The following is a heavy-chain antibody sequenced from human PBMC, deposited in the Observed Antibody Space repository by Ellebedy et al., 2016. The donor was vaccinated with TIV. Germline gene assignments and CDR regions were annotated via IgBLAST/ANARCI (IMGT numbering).Heavy chain of an antibody. V-gene: IGHV4-34*11. CDR2: IYSSGST. D-gene: IGHD5-12*01. Sequence: SETLSLTXAVYGGSFSDYYWSWIRQPPGKGLEWIGYIYSSGSTNTKPSLKSRVTMSLDTSKNQVSLKLRSVTPADTAVYYCARDRGYNGDDLDWYFDLWGRGTLVTVSS. J-gene: IGHJ2*01. CDR1: GGSFSDYY. CDR3: ARDRGYNGDDLDWYFDL.